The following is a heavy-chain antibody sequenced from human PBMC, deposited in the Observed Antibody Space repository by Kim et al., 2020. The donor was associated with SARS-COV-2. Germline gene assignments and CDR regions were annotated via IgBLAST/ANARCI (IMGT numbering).Heavy chain of an antibody. CDR2: MNPNSGNT. D-gene: IGHD2-15*01. CDR1: GYTFTSYD. V-gene: IGHV1-8*01. J-gene: IGHJ4*02. Sequence: ASVKVSCKASGYTFTSYDINWVRQATGQGLEWMGWMNPNSGNTGYAQKFQGRVTMTRNTSISTAYMELSSLRSEDTAVYYCARVFRYCSGGSCYSRAIDYWGQGTLVTVSS. CDR3: ARVFRYCSGGSCYSRAIDY.